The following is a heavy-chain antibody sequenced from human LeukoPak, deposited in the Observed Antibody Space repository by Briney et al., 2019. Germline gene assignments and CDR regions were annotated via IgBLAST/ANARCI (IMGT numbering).Heavy chain of an antibody. V-gene: IGHV3-21*06. D-gene: IGHD3-16*01. CDR3: ARVPRGYFDY. Sequence: SVKGRFIISRDNAKNSLYLQMNSLRAEDTAVYYCARVPRGYFDYWGQGTLVTVSS. J-gene: IGHJ4*02.